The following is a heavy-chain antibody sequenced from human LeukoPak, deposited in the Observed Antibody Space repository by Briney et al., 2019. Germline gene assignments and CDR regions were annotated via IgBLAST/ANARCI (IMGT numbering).Heavy chain of an antibody. D-gene: IGHD3-3*01. CDR1: GGSISTYY. V-gene: IGHV4-59*01. CDR3: ARVDSNNWYDSRGYFDY. J-gene: IGHJ4*02. CDR2: VYYSGSA. Sequence: SGTLSLTCTVSGGSISTYYWSWIRQPPGKGLEWVGYVYYSGSANYNPSLKSRVTISVDTSKNQFSLKLSSVTSADTSVYYCARVDSNNWYDSRGYFDYWSQGTLVTVSS.